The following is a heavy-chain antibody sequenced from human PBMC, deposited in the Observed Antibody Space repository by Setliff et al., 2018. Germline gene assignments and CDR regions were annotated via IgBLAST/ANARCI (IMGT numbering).Heavy chain of an antibody. CDR2: ISAYNGNT. CDR1: GYTFTNSI. D-gene: IGHD3-22*01. CDR3: ARINFYVSSGYYYASDN. Sequence: ASVKVSCKASGYTFTNSIMNWVRQAPGQGLEWMGWISAYNGNTYHAQKFQDRLSMTTDTSTSTAYMELRSLRADDTAVYYCARINFYVSSGYYYASDNWGQGTLVTVSS. J-gene: IGHJ4*02. V-gene: IGHV1-18*04.